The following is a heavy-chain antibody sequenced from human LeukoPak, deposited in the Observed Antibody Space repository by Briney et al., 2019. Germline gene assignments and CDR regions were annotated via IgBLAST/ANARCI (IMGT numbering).Heavy chain of an antibody. CDR1: GYTFTSYG. J-gene: IGHJ3*02. V-gene: IGHV1-18*01. D-gene: IGHD3-22*01. Sequence: ASVKVSCKASGYTFTSYGISWVRQAPGQGLEWMGWISAYNGNTNYAQKLQGRVTMTTDTSTSTAYMELRSLKSDDTAVYYCASLKDYYDSSGYLVTDAFDIWGQGTMVTVSS. CDR3: ASLKDYYDSSGYLVTDAFDI. CDR2: ISAYNGNT.